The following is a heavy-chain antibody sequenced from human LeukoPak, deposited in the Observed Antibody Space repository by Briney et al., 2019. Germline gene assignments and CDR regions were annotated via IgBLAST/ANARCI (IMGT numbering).Heavy chain of an antibody. CDR1: GGSISSGGYS. CDR2: IYYSGST. J-gene: IGHJ3*02. D-gene: IGHD3-22*01. Sequence: ASETLSLTCTVSGGSISSGGYSWSWIRQHPGKGLEWIGYIYYSGSTYYNPSLKSRVTISVDTSKNQFSLKLSSVTAADTAVYYCAREMYYYDSSGSPDAFDIWGQGTMVTVSS. CDR3: AREMYYYDSSGSPDAFDI. V-gene: IGHV4-31*03.